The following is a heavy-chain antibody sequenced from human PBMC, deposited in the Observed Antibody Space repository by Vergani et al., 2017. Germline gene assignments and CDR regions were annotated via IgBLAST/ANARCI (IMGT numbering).Heavy chain of an antibody. CDR2: VDPEYGET. D-gene: IGHD2-2*01. V-gene: IGHV1-69-2*01. CDR3: ARVGTSSNRDYFDY. CDR1: GYTFTDHY. Sequence: VQLVQSGAEVNKPGATMKISCKFSGYTFTDHYMHWVKQAPGKGLEWMGLVDPEYGETIYAETFKGRVTIAADTSTDTAHLELSSLRTDDTAVYYCARVGTSSNRDYFDYWGQGTLVTVSS. J-gene: IGHJ4*02.